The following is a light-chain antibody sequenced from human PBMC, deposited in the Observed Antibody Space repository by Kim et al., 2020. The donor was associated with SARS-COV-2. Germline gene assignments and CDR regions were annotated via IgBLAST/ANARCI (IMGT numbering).Light chain of an antibody. CDR2: ATS. CDR1: QDISNS. J-gene: IGKJ4*01. Sequence: SASVGDRLTLTCRASQDISNSLAWYQQKPGKAPKLLLSATSKLERGVPSRFSGSGSGTTYTLTISNLQPEDFATYYCQQYYSHPLTFGGGTKVAI. V-gene: IGKV1-NL1*01. CDR3: QQYYSHPLT.